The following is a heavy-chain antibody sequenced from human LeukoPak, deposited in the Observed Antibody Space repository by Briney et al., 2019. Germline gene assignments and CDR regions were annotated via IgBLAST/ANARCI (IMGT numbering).Heavy chain of an antibody. CDR1: GFTFTNYA. CDR3: ARRPRDTSGYYLGAFHY. J-gene: IGHJ3*01. Sequence: PSGGSLRLSCAASGFTFTNYAMTWVRQAPGKGLEWVSVIGASGADTYYSDSVKGRFTVSRDNSQSTLFLHMSSLRAEDTAVYFCARRPRDTSGYYLGAFHYWGQGTKVNV. D-gene: IGHD3-22*01. CDR2: IGASGADT. V-gene: IGHV3-23*01.